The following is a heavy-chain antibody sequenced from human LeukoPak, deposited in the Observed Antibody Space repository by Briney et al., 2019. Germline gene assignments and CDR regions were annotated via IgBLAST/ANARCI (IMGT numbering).Heavy chain of an antibody. CDR1: GGSSSTSY. D-gene: IGHD3-3*01. Sequence: SENLSFTATVYGGSSSTSYWTWLRQSPGQELVWSGHFYYSGSTDYTPSRQNRVTMSVDTSKNQFSLKVSSVTAADTAVYYCAHPHFLAGMDVWGQGTTVTVCS. CDR3: AHPHFLAGMDV. J-gene: IGHJ6*02. CDR2: FYYSGST. V-gene: IGHV4-59*01.